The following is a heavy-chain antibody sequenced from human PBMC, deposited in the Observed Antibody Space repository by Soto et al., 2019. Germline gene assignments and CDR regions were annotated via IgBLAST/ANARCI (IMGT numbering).Heavy chain of an antibody. D-gene: IGHD1-26*01. CDR3: ARELVGARNYYGMDV. CDR1: GGTFSSYA. V-gene: IGHV1-69*06. CDR2: IIPIFGTA. Sequence: SSVKVSCKASGGTFSSYAISWVRQAPGQGLEWMGGIIPIFGTANYAQKFQGRVTITADKSTSTAYMELSSLRSEDTAVYYCARELVGARNYYGMDVWGQGTTVTVSS. J-gene: IGHJ6*02.